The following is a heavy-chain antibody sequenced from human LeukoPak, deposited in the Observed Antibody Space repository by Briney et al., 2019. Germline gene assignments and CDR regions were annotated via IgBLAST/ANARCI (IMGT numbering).Heavy chain of an antibody. J-gene: IGHJ4*02. CDR3: ARAYPAGYYYGSGSYYGVDY. V-gene: IGHV1-2*02. Sequence: ASVKVSCKTSGYTFTGFYLHWVRQAPGHGLEWMGWMNPDSGATNYAQKFQGRVTLTRDTSINTGYMELTGLTSDDTAVYYCARAYPAGYYYGSGSYYGVDYWGQGTLVTVSS. CDR2: MNPDSGAT. D-gene: IGHD3-10*01. CDR1: GYTFTGFY.